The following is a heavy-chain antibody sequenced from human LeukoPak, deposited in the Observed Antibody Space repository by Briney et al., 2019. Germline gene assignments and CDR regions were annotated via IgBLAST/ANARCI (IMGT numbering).Heavy chain of an antibody. CDR2: IYHSGST. V-gene: IGHV4-38-2*02. J-gene: IGHJ4*02. CDR3: ARDQIAVAATGYFDY. Sequence: SETLSLTCTVSGYSISSGYYWGWIRQPPGKGLEWIGSIYHSGSTYYNPSLKSRVTISVDTSKNQFSLKLSSVTAADTAVYYCARDQIAVAATGYFDYWGQGTLVTVSS. CDR1: GYSISSGYY. D-gene: IGHD6-19*01.